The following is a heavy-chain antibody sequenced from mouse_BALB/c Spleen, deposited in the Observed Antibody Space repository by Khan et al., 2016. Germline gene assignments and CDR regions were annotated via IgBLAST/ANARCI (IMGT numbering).Heavy chain of an antibody. D-gene: IGHD2-4*01. Sequence: QIQLVQSGPELKKPGETVKISCKASGYTFTNYGMNWVKQAPGKGLKSMGWIDTNTGDPTYAEEFKGRFAFSLETSASTAYLQINNLTNEDTATYSCARGGRMNTFAYWGQGTLVTVSA. CDR3: ARGGRMNTFAY. J-gene: IGHJ3*01. CDR1: GYTFTNYG. CDR2: IDTNTGDP. V-gene: IGHV9-3*02.